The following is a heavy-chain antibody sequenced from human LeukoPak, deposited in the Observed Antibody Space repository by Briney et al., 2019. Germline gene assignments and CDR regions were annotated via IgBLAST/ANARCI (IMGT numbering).Heavy chain of an antibody. CDR1: GFTFGGSA. CDR3: ISITMVRGVPNFDY. J-gene: IGHJ4*02. Sequence: GGSLKLSCAASGFTFGGSAMHWVRQASGKGLEWVGRIRSKANSYATAYAASVKGRFTISRDDSKNTAYLQMNSLKTEDTAVYYCISITMVRGVPNFDYWGQGTLVTVSS. CDR2: IRSKANSYAT. D-gene: IGHD3-10*01. V-gene: IGHV3-73*01.